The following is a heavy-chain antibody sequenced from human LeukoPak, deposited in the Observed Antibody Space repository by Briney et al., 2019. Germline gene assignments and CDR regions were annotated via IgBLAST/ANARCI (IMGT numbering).Heavy chain of an antibody. D-gene: IGHD2-2*01. Sequence: TGGSLRLSCAASGFTFDDYGMSWVRQAPGKGLEWVSAISGSGGSTYYADSVKGRFTISRDNSKNTLYLQMNSLRAEDTAVYYCAKLPRRTIYCSSTSCLHYFDYWGQGTLVTVSS. J-gene: IGHJ4*02. CDR1: GFTFDDYG. CDR3: AKLPRRTIYCSSTSCLHYFDY. V-gene: IGHV3-23*01. CDR2: ISGSGGST.